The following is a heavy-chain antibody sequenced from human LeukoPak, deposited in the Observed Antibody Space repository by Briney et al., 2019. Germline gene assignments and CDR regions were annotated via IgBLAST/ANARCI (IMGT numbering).Heavy chain of an antibody. D-gene: IGHD6-19*01. CDR2: INSDGSST. CDR3: ARGYSSGWLGEIGY. V-gene: IGHV3-74*01. Sequence: GGSLRLSCAASGFTFSSYWMHWVRQAPGKGLVWVSRINSDGSSTSYADSVKGRFTIPRDNAKNTLYLQMNSLRAEDTAVYYCARGYSSGWLGEIGYWGQGTLVTVSS. J-gene: IGHJ4*02. CDR1: GFTFSSYW.